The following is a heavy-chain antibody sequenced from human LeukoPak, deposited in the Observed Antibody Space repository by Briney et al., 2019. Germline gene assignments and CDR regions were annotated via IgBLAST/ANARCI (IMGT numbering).Heavy chain of an antibody. J-gene: IGHJ4*02. CDR1: GFTFVSHE. CDR3: AKSGAGETRPYFDY. Sequence: PGGSLRLSCVASGFTFVSHEMNWVRQAPGKGLEWLSYINSGGETIYYADSVKGRFTISRDNSKNTLYLQMNSLRAEDTAVYYCAKSGAGETRPYFDYWGQGTLVTVSS. V-gene: IGHV3-48*03. D-gene: IGHD6-25*01. CDR2: INSGGETI.